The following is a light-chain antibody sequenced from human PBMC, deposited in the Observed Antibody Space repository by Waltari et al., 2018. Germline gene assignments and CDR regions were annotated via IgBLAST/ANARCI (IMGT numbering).Light chain of an antibody. CDR2: RAS. CDR3: QQYNDYSWT. CDR1: QNILRY. Sequence: DIQMTQSPYTLSASVGDRVILTCRASQNILRYLAWYQQKPGKAPTLLIYRASNLETGVPSRFSGSGSGTEFTLTISSLQPDDFATYYCQQYNDYSWTFGQGTKVEI. V-gene: IGKV1-5*03. J-gene: IGKJ1*01.